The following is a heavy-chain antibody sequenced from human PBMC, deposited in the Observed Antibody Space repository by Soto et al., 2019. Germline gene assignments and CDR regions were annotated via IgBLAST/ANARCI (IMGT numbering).Heavy chain of an antibody. CDR3: AREDIVVVLPSLRNTYGMDV. D-gene: IGHD2-2*01. V-gene: IGHV3-7*03. J-gene: IGHJ6*02. Sequence: LRLSCAASGFTFSSYWMSWVRQAPGKGLEWVANIKQDGSEKYYVDSVKGRFTISRDNAKNSLYLQMNSLRAEDTAVYYCAREDIVVVLPSLRNTYGMDVWGQGTTVTVSS. CDR1: GFTFSSYW. CDR2: IKQDGSEK.